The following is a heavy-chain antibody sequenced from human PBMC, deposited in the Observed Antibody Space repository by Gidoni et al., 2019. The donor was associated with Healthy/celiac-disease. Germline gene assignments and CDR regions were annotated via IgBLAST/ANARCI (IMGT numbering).Heavy chain of an antibody. D-gene: IGHD3-9*01. V-gene: IGHV1-46*01. Sequence: QVQLVQSGAEVKKPGASVKVSCKASGYTFTSYYMHWVRQAPGQGLEWMGIINPSGGSTSYAQKFQGRVTMTRDTSTSTVYMELSSLRSEDTAVYYCARDRQRVLRYFDWLSPDYGMDVWGQGTTVTVSS. CDR2: INPSGGST. CDR3: ARDRQRVLRYFDWLSPDYGMDV. J-gene: IGHJ6*02. CDR1: GYTFTSYY.